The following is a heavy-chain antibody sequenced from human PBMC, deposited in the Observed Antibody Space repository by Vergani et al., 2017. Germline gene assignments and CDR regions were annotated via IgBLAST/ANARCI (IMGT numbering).Heavy chain of an antibody. CDR2: ISGSGGST. J-gene: IGHJ6*02. CDR3: AKANPRNSGYDYLYYYHAMDV. V-gene: IGHV3-23*01. CDR1: GFTFNHYA. D-gene: IGHD5-12*01. Sequence: EVQLLESGGDLVQPGGSLRLSCAASGFTFNHYAMNWVRQAPGKRREWVSGISGSGGSTYYAGSVKGRFTISRDSSKNTLYLQMNSLSAGDTAVYYCAKANPRNSGYDYLYYYHAMDVWGQGTTVTVSS.